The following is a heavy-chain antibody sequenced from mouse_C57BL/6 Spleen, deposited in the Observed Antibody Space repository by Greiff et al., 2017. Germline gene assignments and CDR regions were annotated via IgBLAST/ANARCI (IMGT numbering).Heavy chain of an antibody. Sequence: VQLQQPGAELVKPGASVKMSCKASGYTFTSYWITWVKQRPGQGLEWIGDIYPGSGSTNYNEKFKSKATLTVDTSSSTAYMQLSSLTSEESAVYYWARLLYYGSSGTDWYFDVWGTGTTVTVSS. V-gene: IGHV1-55*01. CDR1: GYTFTSYW. J-gene: IGHJ1*03. CDR2: IYPGSGST. CDR3: ARLLYYGSSGTDWYFDV. D-gene: IGHD1-1*01.